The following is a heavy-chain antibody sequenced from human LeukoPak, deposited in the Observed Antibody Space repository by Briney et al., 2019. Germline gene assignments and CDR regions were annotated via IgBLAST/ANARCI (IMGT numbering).Heavy chain of an antibody. J-gene: IGHJ4*02. CDR2: ISAYNGDT. Sequence: ASVKVSCKASGYTFTSYGISWVRQAPGQGLEWMGWISAYNGDTNYAQKLQGRVTMTTDTSTSTAYMELRSLRSDDTAVYYCARPYYDSSAPPYDYWGQGTLVTVSS. D-gene: IGHD3-22*01. CDR1: GYTFTSYG. CDR3: ARPYYDSSAPPYDY. V-gene: IGHV1-18*01.